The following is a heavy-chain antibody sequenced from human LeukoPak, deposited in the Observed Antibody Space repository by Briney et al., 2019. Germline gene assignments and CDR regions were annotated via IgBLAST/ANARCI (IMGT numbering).Heavy chain of an antibody. J-gene: IGHJ4*02. V-gene: IGHV3-7*01. CDR1: GFTFSTYW. CDR3: ARLIGDRTIYDY. CDR2: INKGGSET. Sequence: GGSLRLSCAASGFTFSTYWMSWVRQAPGKGLEWVASINKGGSETYYVESVKGRFTISRDNAMNSFFLQMNSRRAEDTAVYYCARLIGDRTIYDYWGQGTLVTVSS. D-gene: IGHD6-6*01.